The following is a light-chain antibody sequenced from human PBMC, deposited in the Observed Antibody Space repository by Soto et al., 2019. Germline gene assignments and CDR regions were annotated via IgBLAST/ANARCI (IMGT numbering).Light chain of an antibody. V-gene: IGLV1-44*01. CDR2: SNN. CDR1: SSNIASNT. J-gene: IGLJ1*01. Sequence: QSALTQPPSASGTAGQRVTISCSGSSSNIASNTENWYQQLPGTAPKLLIYSNNQRPSGVPDRYCGSKQGTSSSLALSGPESEGEAGYYCAAWDDSLNGQVFGTGTKVTVL. CDR3: AAWDDSLNGQV.